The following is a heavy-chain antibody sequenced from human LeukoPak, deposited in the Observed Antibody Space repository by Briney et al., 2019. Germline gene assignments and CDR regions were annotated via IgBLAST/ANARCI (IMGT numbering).Heavy chain of an antibody. Sequence: KPSETLSLTCTVSGDSISYYYWSWIRQPAGKGLEWIGRIYRSGSTRYNPSLKSRVTMSVDTSKNQFSLKLNSVTAADTAVYYCVREREKQWLFWGQGTLVPVSS. CDR1: GDSISYYY. CDR3: VREREKQWLF. J-gene: IGHJ4*02. V-gene: IGHV4-4*07. CDR2: IYRSGST. D-gene: IGHD6-19*01.